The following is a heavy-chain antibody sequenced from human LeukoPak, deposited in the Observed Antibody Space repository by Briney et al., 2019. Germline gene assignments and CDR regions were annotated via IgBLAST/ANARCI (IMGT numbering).Heavy chain of an antibody. Sequence: GGSLRLSCAASGFTFSSSAMSWVRQVPGKGLEWVSGISASGGSTSYADSVKGRFTISRDNSKNTLYLQMNSLRAEDTAVYYCAKDVGYGSSWYRIYYFDYWGQGTLVTVSS. CDR3: AKDVGYGSSWYRIYYFDY. V-gene: IGHV3-23*01. D-gene: IGHD6-13*01. CDR2: ISASGGST. CDR1: GFTFSSSA. J-gene: IGHJ4*02.